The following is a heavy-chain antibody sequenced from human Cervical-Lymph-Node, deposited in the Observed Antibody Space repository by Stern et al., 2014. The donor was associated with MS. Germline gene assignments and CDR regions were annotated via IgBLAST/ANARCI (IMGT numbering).Heavy chain of an antibody. D-gene: IGHD4-17*01. CDR1: GYIFTAYY. J-gene: IGHJ4*02. Sequence: MQLVQSGAELKRPGASVKVSCKASGYIFTAYYIHWVRQAPGTGLVWMGRLNPSSVDTDLAPTFHGRVTLTRDTSITTAYMELTRLTSDDTAMYYCARSITVTPLEFWGQGTLVAVS. V-gene: IGHV1-2*06. CDR2: LNPSSVDT. CDR3: ARSITVTPLEF.